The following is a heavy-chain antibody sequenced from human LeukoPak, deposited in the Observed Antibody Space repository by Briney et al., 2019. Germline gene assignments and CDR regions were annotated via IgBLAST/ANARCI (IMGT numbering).Heavy chain of an antibody. D-gene: IGHD1-26*01. CDR2: IYYSGNT. CDR1: GGSISTYY. V-gene: IGHV4-59*12. J-gene: IGHJ5*01. Sequence: PSETLSLTCIVSGGSISTYYWTWIRQPPGKGLEWIGHIYYSGNTNYNPSLKSRVTISVDASKNQFSLKLSSMTAADTAVYYCAAGGGSNWFDSWGQGTLVTVSS. CDR3: AAGGGSNWFDS.